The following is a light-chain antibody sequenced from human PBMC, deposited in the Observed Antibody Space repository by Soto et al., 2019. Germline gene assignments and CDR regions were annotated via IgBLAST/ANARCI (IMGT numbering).Light chain of an antibody. CDR1: SGHSSYI. Sequence: QSVLTQSSSASASLGSSVTLTCTLSSGHSSYIIAWHQQQPGKAPRYLMKLEGSVSYNKGSGVPDRFSGSSSGADRYLTSSTLQAEDEADYYCETWDSSTQGVFGAGTKLTVL. CDR2: LEGSVSY. V-gene: IGLV4-60*03. J-gene: IGLJ2*01. CDR3: ETWDSSTQGV.